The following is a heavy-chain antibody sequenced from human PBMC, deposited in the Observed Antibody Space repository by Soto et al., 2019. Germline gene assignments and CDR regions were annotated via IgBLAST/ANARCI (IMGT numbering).Heavy chain of an antibody. D-gene: IGHD3-9*01. J-gene: IGHJ4*02. CDR2: ISYSGST. CDR3: GRADFDILTGYPLYYFDL. Sequence: SETLSLTCTVSGGSISGYYWSWIRQPPGKGLEWIGYISYSGSTKYNPSLKSRVTISVGTSKNQFSLRLSSVTAADSAIYYCGRADFDILTGYPLYYFDLWGQGTLVTVSS. CDR1: GGSISGYY. V-gene: IGHV4-59*01.